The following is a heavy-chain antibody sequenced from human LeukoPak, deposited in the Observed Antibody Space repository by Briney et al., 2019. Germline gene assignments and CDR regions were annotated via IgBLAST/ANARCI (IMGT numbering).Heavy chain of an antibody. CDR1: GYTFTSYG. CDR3: ARGGIAAADDY. D-gene: IGHD6-13*01. J-gene: IGHJ4*02. CDR2: ISAYNGNT. V-gene: IGHV1-18*01. Sequence: ASVKVSCKASGYTFTSYGISWVRQAPGQGLEWMGWISAYNGNTNYAQKFQGRVTMTRNTSISTAYMELSSLRSEDTAVYYCARGGIAAADDYWGQGTLVTVSS.